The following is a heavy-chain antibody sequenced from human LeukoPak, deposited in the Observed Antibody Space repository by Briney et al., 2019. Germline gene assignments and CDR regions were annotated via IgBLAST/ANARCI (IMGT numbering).Heavy chain of an antibody. J-gene: IGHJ6*03. CDR1: GGSISSSSYY. Sequence: PSETLSLTCTVSGGSISSSSYYWGWIRQPPGKGLEWIGSIYYSGSTYYNPSLKSRVTISVDTSKNQFSLKLSSVTAADTAVYYCAREVDYGGNSFYYYYYYMDVWGKGTTVTVSS. D-gene: IGHD4-23*01. V-gene: IGHV4-39*07. CDR2: IYYSGST. CDR3: AREVDYGGNSFYYYYYYMDV.